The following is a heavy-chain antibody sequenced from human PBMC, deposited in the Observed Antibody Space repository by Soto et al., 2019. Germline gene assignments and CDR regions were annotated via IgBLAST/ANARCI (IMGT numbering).Heavy chain of an antibody. V-gene: IGHV1-18*01. J-gene: IGHJ4*02. CDR1: GYTFTSYG. CDR3: ARDLSRWISRITIFGVVSEPPNSPTYFDY. CDR2: ISAYNGNT. Sequence: GASVKVSCKASGYTFTSYGICWVRQAPGQGLEWMGWISAYNGNTNYAQKLQGRVTMTTDTSTSTAYMELRSLRSDDTAVYYCARDLSRWISRITIFGVVSEPPNSPTYFDYWGQGTLVTVSS. D-gene: IGHD3-3*01.